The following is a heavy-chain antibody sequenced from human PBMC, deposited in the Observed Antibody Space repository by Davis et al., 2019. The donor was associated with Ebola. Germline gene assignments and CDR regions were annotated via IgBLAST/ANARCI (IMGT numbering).Heavy chain of an antibody. CDR1: GSIFSNSA. Sequence: GESLKISCAASGSIFSNSAMSWVRQAPGKGLEWLPSIRGSDGNTYYANAVKGRFTISRDTSRNTVYLPMMSLRAEDTALYNCAKLAQHHFLEVADDFWGQGTLVTVSS. CDR2: IRGSDGNT. D-gene: IGHD6-19*01. V-gene: IGHV3-23*01. J-gene: IGHJ4*02. CDR3: AKLAQHHFLEVADDF.